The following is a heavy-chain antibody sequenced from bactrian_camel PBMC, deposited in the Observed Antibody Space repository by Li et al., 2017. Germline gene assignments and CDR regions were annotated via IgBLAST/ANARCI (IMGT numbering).Heavy chain of an antibody. V-gene: IGHV3S55*01. D-gene: IGHD2*01. CDR1: GASRYC. CDR2: IAVNGGT. J-gene: IGHJ4*01. Sequence: QLVESGGGSVQAGGSLKLSCEASGASRYCMGWFRQSPGNEREGVAYIAVNGGTDYTYSVAGRFTISKDNAKNTLYLQMDSLKPEDTAMYYCAANFGPYCSGPYLARRANFLGQGTQVTVS.